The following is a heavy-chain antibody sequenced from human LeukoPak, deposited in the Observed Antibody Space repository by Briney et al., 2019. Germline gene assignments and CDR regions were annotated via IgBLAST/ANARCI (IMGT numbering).Heavy chain of an antibody. J-gene: IGHJ4*02. V-gene: IGHV4-59*01. CDR3: AREERYYDILTGYYRRQIFDY. D-gene: IGHD3-9*01. CDR1: GGSISSYY. Sequence: SETLSLTCTVSGGSISSYYWSWIRQPPGKGLEWTGYIYYSGSTNYNPSLKSRVTISVDTSKNQFSLKLSSVTAADTAVYYCAREERYYDILTGYYRRQIFDYWGQGTLVTVSS. CDR2: IYYSGST.